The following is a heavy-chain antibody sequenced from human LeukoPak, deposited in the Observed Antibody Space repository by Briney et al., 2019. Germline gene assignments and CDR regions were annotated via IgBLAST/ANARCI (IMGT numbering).Heavy chain of an antibody. CDR1: GFNFSDSR. Sequence: GGSLRLTCVTSGFNFSDSRMTWVRQAPGKGLQWVANVNRDGTEKHFLDSVEGRFTISRDNAKKSLYLQMSSLRPQDTAVYFCVRGDWYFESWGQGTLVTVSS. CDR2: VNRDGTEK. J-gene: IGHJ4*02. V-gene: IGHV3-7*04. D-gene: IGHD2-21*01. CDR3: VRGDWYFES.